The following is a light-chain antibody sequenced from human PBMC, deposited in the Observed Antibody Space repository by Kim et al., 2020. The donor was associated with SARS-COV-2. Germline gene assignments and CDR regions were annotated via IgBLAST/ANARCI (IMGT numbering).Light chain of an antibody. CDR2: DVT. Sequence: GQSITIFCTGTSSDVGTYNYVSWYQQHPGKAPKLMIYDVTKRPSGVSNRFSGSKSGNTASLTISGLQAEDEAHYYCNSYTTTSTWVFGGGTKVTVL. CDR1: SSDVGTYNY. J-gene: IGLJ3*02. CDR3: NSYTTTSTWV. V-gene: IGLV2-14*04.